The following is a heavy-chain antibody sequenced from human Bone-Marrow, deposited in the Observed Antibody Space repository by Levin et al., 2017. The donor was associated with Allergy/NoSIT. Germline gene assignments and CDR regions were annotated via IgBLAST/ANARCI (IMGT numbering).Heavy chain of an antibody. CDR2: IYPSETT. CDR1: GGSISSGGYS. J-gene: IGHJ4*02. CDR3: ARGTDFSGHYFDF. Sequence: SETLSLTCAVSGGSISSGGYSWSWLRQPPGKGLEWIGYIYPSETTSYDPSLTSRVSISMDRSKNQSSLTLNSGTAADTAVYCCARGTDFSGHYFDFWGQGALVTVSS. V-gene: IGHV4-30-2*01. D-gene: IGHD4-23*01.